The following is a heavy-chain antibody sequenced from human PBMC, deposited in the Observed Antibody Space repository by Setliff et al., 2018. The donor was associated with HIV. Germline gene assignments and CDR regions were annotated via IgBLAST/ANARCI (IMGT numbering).Heavy chain of an antibody. J-gene: IGHJ6*03. D-gene: IGHD2-21*02. CDR3: ARGVLITKRVTQTGGYYYTDV. CDR1: GGSISSVSYS. Sequence: TSETLSLTCTVSGGSISSVSYSWGWIRQPPGKGLEWIGYMYSGGNTYYKPSLKSRVTISVDTSKSQFSLKLSSVTAADTAVYYCARGVLITKRVTQTGGYYYTDVWGKGTTVTVSS. CDR2: MYSGGNT. V-gene: IGHV4-39*07.